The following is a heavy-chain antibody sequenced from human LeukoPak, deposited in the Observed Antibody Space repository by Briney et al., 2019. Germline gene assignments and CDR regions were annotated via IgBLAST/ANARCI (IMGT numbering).Heavy chain of an antibody. J-gene: IGHJ4*02. V-gene: IGHV3-21*01. D-gene: IGHD3-9*01. CDR1: GFTFSSYS. CDR3: VRDEAIRRVLRYLDWIRGYHFDY. CDR2: ISGSSSYI. Sequence: GGSLRLSCAASGFTFSSYSMNWVRQAPGKGLEWVSSISGSSSYIYYADSMKGRFTISRDNAKNSLYLQMNSLRAEDTAVYYCVRDEAIRRVLRYLDWIRGYHFDYWGQGTLVTVSS.